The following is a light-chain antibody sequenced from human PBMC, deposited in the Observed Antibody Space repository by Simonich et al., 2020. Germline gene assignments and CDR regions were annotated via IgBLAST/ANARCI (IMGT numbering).Light chain of an antibody. CDR2: WAS. CDR3: QQYYSTPYT. Sequence: DIVMTQSPDSLAVSLGERATINCKSSQSVFYISNNKNYLAWYQQKPGQPPKLLIYWASTRASGVPDRFSGSGSGTDFTLTISSLQAEDVAVYYCQQYYSTPYTFGQGTKLEIK. J-gene: IGKJ2*01. V-gene: IGKV4-1*01. CDR1: QSVFYISNNKNY.